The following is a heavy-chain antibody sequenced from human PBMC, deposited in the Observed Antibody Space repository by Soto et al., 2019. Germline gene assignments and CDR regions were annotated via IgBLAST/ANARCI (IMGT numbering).Heavy chain of an antibody. CDR1: GFTSSRSA. V-gene: IGHV1-58*01. D-gene: IGHD3-22*01. CDR2: VVVVSGDT. Sequence: ASVKVSCKASGFTSSRSAVQWVLQARGQRLEWMGWVVVVSGDTNHAQKFQERVTITRDMPTSTVYMELSRLRAEDTAVYYCAKSPARNTYYYHSSGQYPPGYFYGMDVWGQGTTVTVSS. J-gene: IGHJ6*02. CDR3: AKSPARNTYYYHSSGQYPPGYFYGMDV.